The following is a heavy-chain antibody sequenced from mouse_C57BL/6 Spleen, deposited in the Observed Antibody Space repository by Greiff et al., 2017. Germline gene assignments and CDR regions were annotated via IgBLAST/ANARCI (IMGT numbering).Heavy chain of an antibody. CDR2: IHPSDSDT. J-gene: IGHJ1*03. Sequence: QVQLQQPGAELVKPGASVKVSCKASGYTFTRYWMHWVKQRPGQGLEWIGRIHPSDSDTNYNHKFKGKATLTVDKSSSTAYMQLSILTSEDSAVYDCAIGRWGYYVGYFDDWGTGTTVTVSS. CDR3: AIGRWGYYVGYFDD. V-gene: IGHV1-74*01. CDR1: GYTFTRYW. D-gene: IGHD2-3*01.